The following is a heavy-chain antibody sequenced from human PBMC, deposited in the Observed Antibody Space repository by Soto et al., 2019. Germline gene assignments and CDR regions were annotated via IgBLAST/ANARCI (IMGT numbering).Heavy chain of an antibody. CDR3: AKDGQVAVVANFTYCFDY. Sequence: EVQLLESGGGLVQPGGSLRLSCAASGFTLNNYGMSWVRQAPGKGLEWVAGISGSGSTTDYADSVKGRFTISRDNSKSILYLQMNSLRAEDTAVYFCAKDGQVAVVANFTYCFDYWGQGPLVTASS. J-gene: IGHJ4*02. CDR2: ISGSGSTT. V-gene: IGHV3-23*01. CDR1: GFTLNNYG. D-gene: IGHD5-12*01.